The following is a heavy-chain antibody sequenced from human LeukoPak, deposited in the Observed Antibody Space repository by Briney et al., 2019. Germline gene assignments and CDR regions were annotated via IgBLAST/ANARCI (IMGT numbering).Heavy chain of an antibody. CDR3: ARALWSGPVYYGMDV. D-gene: IGHD3-10*01. CDR1: GFTFRSHA. CDR2: IYENGGTT. Sequence: PGGSLRLSCVGSGFTFRSHAMSWVRQAPEKGLEFVSGIYENGGTTYYADSVKGRFSISRDNSKNTLYLQMDSLRGEDTAVYYCARALWSGPVYYGMDVWGQGTTVTVSS. V-gene: IGHV3-23*01. J-gene: IGHJ6*02.